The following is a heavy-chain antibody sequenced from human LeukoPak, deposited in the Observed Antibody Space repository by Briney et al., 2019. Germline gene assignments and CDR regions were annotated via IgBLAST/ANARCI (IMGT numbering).Heavy chain of an antibody. CDR3: ARGYCSGGSCYFDY. V-gene: IGHV3-30-3*01. Sequence: PGGSLRLSCAASGFTFSSYAMHWVRQAPGEGLEWVAVISYDGSNKYYADSVKGRFTISRDNSKNTLYLQMNSLRAEDTAVYYCARGYCSGGSCYFDYWGQGTLVTVSS. D-gene: IGHD2-15*01. CDR2: ISYDGSNK. J-gene: IGHJ4*02. CDR1: GFTFSSYA.